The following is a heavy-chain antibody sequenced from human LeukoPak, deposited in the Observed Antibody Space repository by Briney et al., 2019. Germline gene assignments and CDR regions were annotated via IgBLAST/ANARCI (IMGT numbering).Heavy chain of an antibody. V-gene: IGHV6-1*01. CDR1: GDSVSGNSTA. D-gene: IGHD5-24*01. J-gene: IGHJ3*01. Sequence: SQTLSLTCAISGDSVSGNSTAYNWIRQSPSRGLGWXXRTXXRSKWYNDYAVSVKSRIIINPDTSKNQLSLQLKSVTPEDTAVYYCAGGGQGDGYSADEAFDFWGRGTMVTVSS. CDR3: AGGGQGDGYSADEAFDF. CDR2: TXXRSKWYN.